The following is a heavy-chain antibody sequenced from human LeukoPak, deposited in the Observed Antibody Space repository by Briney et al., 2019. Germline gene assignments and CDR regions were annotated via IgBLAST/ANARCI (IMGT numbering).Heavy chain of an antibody. CDR1: GGTFSSYA. D-gene: IGHD3-16*02. CDR2: IIPILGIA. CDR3: ARDLFATFGGVIPEP. J-gene: IGHJ5*02. V-gene: IGHV1-69*04. Sequence: SVKVSCKASGGTFSSYAISWVRQAPGQGLEWMGRIIPILGIANYAQKFQGRVTITADKSTSTAYMELSSLRSEDTAVYYCARDLFATFGGVIPEPWGQGTLVTVSS.